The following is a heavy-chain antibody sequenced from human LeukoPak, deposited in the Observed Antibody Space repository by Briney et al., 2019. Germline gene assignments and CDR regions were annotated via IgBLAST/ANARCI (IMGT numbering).Heavy chain of an antibody. CDR3: ARVEVTYYYDSSGYYVGDY. D-gene: IGHD3-22*01. CDR2: ISSSGSTI. J-gene: IGHJ4*02. Sequence: GGSLRLSCAASGFTFSDYYMSRIRQAPGKGLEWVSYISSSGSTIYYADSVKGRFTISRDNAKNSLYLQMNSLRAEDTAVYYCARVEVTYYYDSSGYYVGDYWGQGTLVTVSS. CDR1: GFTFSDYY. V-gene: IGHV3-11*01.